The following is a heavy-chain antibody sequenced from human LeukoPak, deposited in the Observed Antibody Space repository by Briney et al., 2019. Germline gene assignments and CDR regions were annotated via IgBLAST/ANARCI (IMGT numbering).Heavy chain of an antibody. J-gene: IGHJ4*02. Sequence: GASVKVSCKASGGTFSSYDISWVRQAPGQGLEWMGGIIPIFGTANYAQKFQGRVTITADDSTSTAYMELSSLRSEDTAVYYCADLVYCSSSSCYEPFNQTWGQGTLVTVSP. V-gene: IGHV1-69*13. CDR2: IIPIFGTA. CDR1: GGTFSSYD. CDR3: ADLVYCSSSSCYEPFNQT. D-gene: IGHD2-2*01.